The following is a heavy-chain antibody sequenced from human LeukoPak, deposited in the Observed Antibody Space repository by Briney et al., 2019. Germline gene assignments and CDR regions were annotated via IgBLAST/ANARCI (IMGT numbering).Heavy chain of an antibody. CDR1: GGSISSGGYS. CDR3: ARSLGYCSGGSCRDAFDT. J-gene: IGHJ3*02. CDR2: IYHSGST. V-gene: IGHV4-30-2*01. D-gene: IGHD2-15*01. Sequence: SQTLSLTCAVSGGSISSGGYSWSWIRQPPGKGLEWIGYIYHSGSTYYNPSPKSRVTISVDRSKNQFSLKLSSVTAADTAVYYCARSLGYCSGGSCRDAFDTWGQGTMVTVSS.